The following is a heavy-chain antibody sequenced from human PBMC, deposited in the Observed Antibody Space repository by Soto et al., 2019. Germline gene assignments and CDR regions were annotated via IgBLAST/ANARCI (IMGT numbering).Heavy chain of an antibody. CDR3: ARGGIQLSYAFDY. J-gene: IGHJ4*02. D-gene: IGHD5-18*01. Sequence: SETLSLTCSVSCTSVSNYYWSWIRQPAGKGLEHIGRIYTSGSTSYNPSLKSRVTMSMDTSQTQIYLNLTSVTAADTAVYYCARGGIQLSYAFDYWGQGILVTVS. V-gene: IGHV4-4*07. CDR2: IYTSGST. CDR1: CTSVSNYY.